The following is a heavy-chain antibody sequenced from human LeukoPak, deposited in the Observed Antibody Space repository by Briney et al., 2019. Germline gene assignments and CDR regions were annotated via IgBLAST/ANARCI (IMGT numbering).Heavy chain of an antibody. CDR1: GFTFTSSA. CDR2: IVVGSGNT. CDR3: AATGRCSSTSCHQTDDAFDI. Sequence: ASVKVSCKASGFTFTSSAVQWVRQARGQRLEWIGWIVVGSGNTNYAQKFQERVTITRDMSTSTAYMELSSLRSEDTAVYYCAATGRCSSTSCHQTDDAFDIWGQGTMVTVSS. V-gene: IGHV1-58*01. D-gene: IGHD2-2*01. J-gene: IGHJ3*02.